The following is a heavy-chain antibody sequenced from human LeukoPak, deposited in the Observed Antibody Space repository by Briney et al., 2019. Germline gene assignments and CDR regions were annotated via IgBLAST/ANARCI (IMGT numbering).Heavy chain of an antibody. D-gene: IGHD3-10*02. V-gene: IGHV3-48*03. CDR1: GFTFSSYE. CDR2: ISSSGSTI. CDR3: AELGITMIGGV. J-gene: IGHJ6*04. Sequence: PGGSLRLSCAASGFTFSSYEMTWVRQAPGKGLEWVSYISSSGSTIYYADSVKGRFTISRDNAKNSLYLQMKSLRAEDTAVYYCAELGITMIGGVWGKGTTVTISS.